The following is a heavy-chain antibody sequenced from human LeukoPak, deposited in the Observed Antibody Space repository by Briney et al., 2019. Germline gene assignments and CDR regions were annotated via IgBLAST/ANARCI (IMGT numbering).Heavy chain of an antibody. J-gene: IGHJ6*02. CDR2: IYYSGST. CDR1: GGSISSYY. Sequence: SETLSLTCTVSGGSISSYYWSWIRQPPGKGLEWIGYIYYSGSTNYNPSLKSRVTISVDTSKNQFSLKLSFVTAADTAVYYCATQRSLYSSSYYGMDVWGQGTTVTVSS. V-gene: IGHV4-59*01. CDR3: ATQRSLYSSSYYGMDV. D-gene: IGHD6-6*01.